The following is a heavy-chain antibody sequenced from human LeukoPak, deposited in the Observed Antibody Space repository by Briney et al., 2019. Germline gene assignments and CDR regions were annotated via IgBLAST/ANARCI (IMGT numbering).Heavy chain of an antibody. CDR1: GFTFNTYG. CDR3: AKEIRWRFDY. J-gene: IGHJ4*02. CDR2: ISYDGSNK. Sequence: PGGSLRLSCAASGFTFNTYGMHWVRQAPGKGLEWVAVISYDGSNKYYVDSVKGRFTISRDNSKNTLYLQMNSLRAEDTAVYYCAKEIRWRFDYWAREPWSPSPQ. V-gene: IGHV3-30*18. D-gene: IGHD3-3*01.